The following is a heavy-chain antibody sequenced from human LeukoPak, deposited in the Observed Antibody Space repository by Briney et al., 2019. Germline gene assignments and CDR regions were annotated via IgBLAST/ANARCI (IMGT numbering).Heavy chain of an antibody. Sequence: GGSLRLSCAAPGFTFSDYYMSWIRQAPGKGLEWVSYISSSGSTIYYADSVKGRFTISRDNAKNSLYLQMNSLRAEDTAVYYCACSSSWFHYYYYYYMDVWGKGTTVTVSS. CDR1: GFTFSDYY. V-gene: IGHV3-11*01. D-gene: IGHD6-13*01. J-gene: IGHJ6*03. CDR3: ACSSSWFHYYYYYYMDV. CDR2: ISSSGSTI.